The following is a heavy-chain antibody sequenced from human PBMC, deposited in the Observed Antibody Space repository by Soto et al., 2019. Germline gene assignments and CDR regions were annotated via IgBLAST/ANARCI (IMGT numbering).Heavy chain of an antibody. CDR3: ARGGDYIVGATTDGAFDI. CDR2: ISAYNGNT. Sequence: ASVKVSCKASGYTFTSYGISWVRQAPGQGLEWMGWISAYNGNTNYAQKLQGRATMTTDTSTSTAYMELRSLRSDDTAVYYCARGGDYIVGATTDGAFDIWGQGTMVTVSS. D-gene: IGHD1-26*01. V-gene: IGHV1-18*01. J-gene: IGHJ3*02. CDR1: GYTFTSYG.